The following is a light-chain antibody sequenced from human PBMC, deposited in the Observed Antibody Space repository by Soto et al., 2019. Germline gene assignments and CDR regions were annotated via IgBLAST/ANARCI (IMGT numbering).Light chain of an antibody. Sequence: IVMTQYPATLSASPGERATLSCRASQSVSSNLAWYQQKPGQAPRLLIYGASTRATGIPGRFSGSGSGTELTLTISSLQSEDFAVYYCQQYDNWLTFGGGTKVEIK. V-gene: IGKV3-15*01. CDR1: QSVSSN. CDR2: GAS. J-gene: IGKJ4*01. CDR3: QQYDNWLT.